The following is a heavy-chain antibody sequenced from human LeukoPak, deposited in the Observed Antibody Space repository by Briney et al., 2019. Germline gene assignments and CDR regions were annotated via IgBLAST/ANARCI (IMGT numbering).Heavy chain of an antibody. V-gene: IGHV4-39*01. Sequence: SETLSLTCTVSGGSISSSSYYWGWIRQPPGKGLEWIGSIYYSGSTYYNPSLKSRVTISVDTSKNQFSLKLSSVTAADTAVYYCASHRSPGDAFDIWGQGTMVTVSS. CDR2: IYYSGST. CDR3: ASHRSPGDAFDI. CDR1: GGSISSSSYY. J-gene: IGHJ3*02.